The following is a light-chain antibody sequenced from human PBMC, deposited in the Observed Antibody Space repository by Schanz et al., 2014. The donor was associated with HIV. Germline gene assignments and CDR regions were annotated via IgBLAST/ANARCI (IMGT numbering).Light chain of an antibody. CDR3: LQDYDYRWA. J-gene: IGKJ1*01. V-gene: IGKV1-6*01. CDR2: EAS. CDR1: QSISPW. Sequence: IQMTQSPSTLSASVGDRVTLTCRATQSISPWLAWYQQKPGKAPKLLINEASSLQSGVPSRFSGSGYGTDFTLTISSMQPEDFATYYCLQDYDYRWAFGQGTKVEIK.